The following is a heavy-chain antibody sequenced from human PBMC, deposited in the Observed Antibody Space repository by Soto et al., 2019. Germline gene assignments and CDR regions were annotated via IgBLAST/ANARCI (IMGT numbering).Heavy chain of an antibody. CDR2: ISAYNGNT. V-gene: IGHV1-18*01. CDR1: GYTFNSYA. Sequence: QVQLVQSGAEVKKPGASVKVSCKASGYTFNSYAISWVRQAPGQGLEWMGWISAYNGNTNYAQMLQGRVTMTTDTSTSTAYIELRSLTSDDTAVYYCARDQAAGTCDYWGQGTLVTVSS. J-gene: IGHJ4*02. CDR3: ARDQAAGTCDY. D-gene: IGHD6-13*01.